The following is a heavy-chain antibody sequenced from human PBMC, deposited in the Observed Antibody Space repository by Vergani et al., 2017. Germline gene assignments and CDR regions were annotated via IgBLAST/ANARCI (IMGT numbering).Heavy chain of an antibody. CDR2: ISSSSSYI. J-gene: IGHJ6*02. D-gene: IGHD3-10*01. V-gene: IGHV3-21*01. CDR3: ARDQYYRGSGSYPYFYYYGLDV. CDR1: GFTFSSYA. Sequence: EVQLLESGGGLVQPGGSLRLSCAASGFTFSSYAMSWVRQAPGKGLEWVSSISSSSSYIHYSDSLKGRFTISRDNAKSSLYLQMNSLRAEDTGVYYCARDQYYRGSGSYPYFYYYGLDVWGQGTAVTVSS.